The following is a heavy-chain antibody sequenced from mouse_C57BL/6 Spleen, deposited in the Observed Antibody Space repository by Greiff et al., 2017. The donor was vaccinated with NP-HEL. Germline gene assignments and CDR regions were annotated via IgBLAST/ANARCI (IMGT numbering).Heavy chain of an antibody. V-gene: IGHV5-4*01. CDR3: ARDYYYGCSYDYCDY. Sequence: EVQVVESGGGLVKPGGSLKLSCAASGFTFSSYAMSWVRQAPEKGLEWVATISDGGSYIYYPDHVKGRFTISRDNAKNYLYLQMSLLKSEDTAMYYCARDYYYGCSYDYCDYGGQVTTLT. D-gene: IGHD1-1*01. CDR2: ISDGGSYI. J-gene: IGHJ2*01. CDR1: GFTFSSYA.